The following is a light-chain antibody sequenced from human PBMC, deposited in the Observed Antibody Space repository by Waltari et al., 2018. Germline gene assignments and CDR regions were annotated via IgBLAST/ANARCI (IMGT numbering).Light chain of an antibody. CDR1: QSVNSW. V-gene: IGKV1-5*03. CDR2: KAS. J-gene: IGKJ1*01. Sequence: DIQMTQSPSTLSASLGDRATITCRASQSVNSWLAGYQQKPGKDPKLLIYKASTLRRGSPSRFSGSGSGTEFTLTISSLQPADFATYYCQQYNTNSPWTFGQGTKVEIK. CDR3: QQYNTNSPWT.